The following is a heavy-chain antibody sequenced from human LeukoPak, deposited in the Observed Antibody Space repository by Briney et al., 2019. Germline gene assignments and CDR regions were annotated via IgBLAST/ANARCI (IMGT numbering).Heavy chain of an antibody. Sequence: SETLSLTCAVYGGSFSGYYWSWIRQPPGKGLEWIGEINHSGSTNYNPSLKSRVTISVDTSKNQFSLKLSSVTAADTAVYYCARGVHTGTTNNRFDPWGQGTLVTVSS. CDR2: INHSGST. CDR1: GGSFSGYY. V-gene: IGHV4-34*01. J-gene: IGHJ5*02. D-gene: IGHD1-7*01. CDR3: ARGVHTGTTNNRFDP.